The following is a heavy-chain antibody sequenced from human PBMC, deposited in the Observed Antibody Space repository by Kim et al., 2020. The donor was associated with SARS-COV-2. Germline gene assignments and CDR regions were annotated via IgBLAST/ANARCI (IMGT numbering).Heavy chain of an antibody. CDR2: IYYSGST. J-gene: IGHJ5*02. V-gene: IGHV4-59*08. CDR3: AKTTYCSGGSCLFDP. Sequence: SETLSLTCTVSGGSISSYYWSWIRQPPGKGLEWIGYIYYSGSTNYNPSLKSRVTISVDTSKNQFSLKLSSVTAADTAVYYCAKTTYCSGGSCLFDPWGQG. D-gene: IGHD2-15*01. CDR1: GGSISSYY.